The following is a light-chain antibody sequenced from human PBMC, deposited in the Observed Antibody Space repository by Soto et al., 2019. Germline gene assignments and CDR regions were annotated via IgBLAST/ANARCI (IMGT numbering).Light chain of an antibody. CDR2: GAS. J-gene: IGKJ4*01. Sequence: EIVMTQSPATLSVSVGERATLSCRASHSVNSKLAWYQQKPGQAPRLLIYGASTRATDIPARFSGSGSGTEFTVTISSLQSEDFAVYYCQQYNDWPPQLTFGGGTKVEIK. V-gene: IGKV3-15*01. CDR3: QQYNDWPPQLT. CDR1: HSVNSK.